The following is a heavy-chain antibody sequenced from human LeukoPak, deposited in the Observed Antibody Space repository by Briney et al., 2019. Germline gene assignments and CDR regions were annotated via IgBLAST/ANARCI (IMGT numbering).Heavy chain of an antibody. CDR2: ISSSSSYI. CDR1: GFTFSSYS. J-gene: IGHJ5*02. V-gene: IGHV3-21*01. Sequence: GGSLRLSCAASGFTFSSYSMNWVRQAPGKGLEWVSSISSSSSYIYYADSVKGRSTISRDNAKNSLYLQMNSLRAEDTAVYYCARAERNNWFDPWGQGTLVTVSS. CDR3: ARAERNNWFDP.